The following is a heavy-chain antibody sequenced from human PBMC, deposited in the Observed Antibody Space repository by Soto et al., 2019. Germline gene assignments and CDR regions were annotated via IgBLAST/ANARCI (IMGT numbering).Heavy chain of an antibody. Sequence: EVQLLESGGGLVQPGGSLRLSCAASGFTFSSYAMSWVRQAPGKGLEWVSAISGSGGSTYYADSVKGRFTISRDNSKNTLNLQMNSLRAEYTAVYYCAKEGTNMVRGVIITHPLDYWGQGTLVTVSS. D-gene: IGHD3-10*01. V-gene: IGHV3-23*01. J-gene: IGHJ4*02. CDR1: GFTFSSYA. CDR2: ISGSGGST. CDR3: AKEGTNMVRGVIITHPLDY.